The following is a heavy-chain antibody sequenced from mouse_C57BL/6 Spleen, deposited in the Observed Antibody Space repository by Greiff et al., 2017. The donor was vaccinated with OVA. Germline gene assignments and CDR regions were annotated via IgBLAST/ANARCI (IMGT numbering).Heavy chain of an antibody. Sequence: QVQLQQSGPELVKPGASVKISCKASGYAFSSSWMNWVKQRPGKGLEWIGRIYPGDGDTNYNGKFKGKATLTADKSSSTAYMQLSSLTSEDSAVYFCARPVVDYWYFDVWGTGTTVTVSS. D-gene: IGHD1-1*01. CDR3: ARPVVDYWYFDV. J-gene: IGHJ1*03. V-gene: IGHV1-82*01. CDR1: GYAFSSSW. CDR2: IYPGDGDT.